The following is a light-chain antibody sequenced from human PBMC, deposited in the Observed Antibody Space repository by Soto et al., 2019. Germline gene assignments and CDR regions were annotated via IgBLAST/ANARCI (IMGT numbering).Light chain of an antibody. CDR2: EVS. Sequence: HSVLTQPASVCGSPGESITISCTGTSSDVGGYNYVSWYQQHPGKAPKFIIYEVSNRPSGVSNRFSASKSGNTASLTISGLQAEDEADYYCLSYRASSARFVCGIGTKVTVL. V-gene: IGLV2-14*03. CDR1: SSDVGGYNY. J-gene: IGLJ1*01. CDR3: LSYRASSARFV.